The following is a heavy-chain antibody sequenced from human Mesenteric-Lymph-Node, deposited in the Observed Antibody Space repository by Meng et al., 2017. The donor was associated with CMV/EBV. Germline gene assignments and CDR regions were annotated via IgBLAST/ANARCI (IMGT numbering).Heavy chain of an antibody. Sequence: SETLSLTCTVSGGSISSSSYYWGWIRQPPGKGLEWIGEINDSGSTNYNPSLKSRFTISVDTSKNQFSLKLSSVTAADTAVYFCARRYSSGYYYFDYWGQGSLVTVSS. J-gene: IGHJ4*02. CDR1: GGSISSSSYY. CDR3: ARRYSSGYYYFDY. CDR2: INDSGST. V-gene: IGHV4-39*07. D-gene: IGHD6-19*01.